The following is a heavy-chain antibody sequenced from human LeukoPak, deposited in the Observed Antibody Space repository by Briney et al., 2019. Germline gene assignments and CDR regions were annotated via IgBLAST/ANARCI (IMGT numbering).Heavy chain of an antibody. J-gene: IGHJ3*02. CDR3: ARARAVDAFDI. D-gene: IGHD1-26*01. Sequence: GGSLRLSCAASGFTFSSYAIHWVRQAPGKGLEWVAFISNNGRNKDYADSVKGRFTISRDNSKNTLYLQMNSLRAEDTAVYYCARARAVDAFDIWGQGTMVTVSS. CDR1: GFTFSSYA. CDR2: ISNNGRNK. V-gene: IGHV3-30*14.